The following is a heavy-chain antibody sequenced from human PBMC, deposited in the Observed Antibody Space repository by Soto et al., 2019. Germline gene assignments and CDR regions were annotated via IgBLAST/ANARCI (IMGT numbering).Heavy chain of an antibody. V-gene: IGHV1-18*01. Sequence: GASVKVSCKASGYTFTSYGISWVRQAPGQGLEWMGWFSAYNGNTNYAQKLQGRVTMTTDTSTSTAYMELRSLRSDDTAVYYCARIITISGVSYAYYYYYGMDVWGQGTTVTVSS. CDR2: FSAYNGNT. CDR1: GYTFTSYG. D-gene: IGHD3-3*01. J-gene: IGHJ6*02. CDR3: ARIITISGVSYAYYYYYGMDV.